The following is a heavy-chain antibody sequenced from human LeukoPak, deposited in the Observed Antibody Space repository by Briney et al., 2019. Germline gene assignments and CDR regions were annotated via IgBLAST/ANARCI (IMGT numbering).Heavy chain of an antibody. CDR3: ARADDSSSGYFDY. V-gene: IGHV3-48*03. CDR2: ISNSGNTI. D-gene: IGHD6-6*01. Sequence: GGSLRLSCAASGFTFSSYEMNWVRQAPGKGLEWVSYISNSGNTIKYADSMKGRFTISRDNAKNSLYLQMDSLRAEDTAVYYCARADDSSSGYFDYWGQGTLVTVSS. CDR1: GFTFSSYE. J-gene: IGHJ4*02.